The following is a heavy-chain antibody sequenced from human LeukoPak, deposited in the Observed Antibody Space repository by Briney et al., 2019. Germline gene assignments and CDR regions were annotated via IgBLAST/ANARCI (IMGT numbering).Heavy chain of an antibody. J-gene: IGHJ4*02. CDR1: GYTLTELS. CDR3: ATGPWLRFNVLLHY. D-gene: IGHD5-12*01. Sequence: ASVKVSCKVSGYTLTELSMHWVRQAPGKGLEWMRGFDPEDGETIYAQKFQGRVTMTEDTSTDTAYMELSSLRSEDTAVYYCATGPWLRFNVLLHYWGQGTLVTVSS. CDR2: FDPEDGET. V-gene: IGHV1-24*01.